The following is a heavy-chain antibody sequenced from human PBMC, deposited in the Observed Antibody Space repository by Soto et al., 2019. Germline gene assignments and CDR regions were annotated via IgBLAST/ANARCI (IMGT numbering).Heavy chain of an antibody. V-gene: IGHV4-30-2*01. Sequence: LQLQGSGSGLVKPSQTLSLTCAVSGASISSSGYTWSWIRQPPGKGLEWIGYIYHSGSTYYNPSLKSRVTISVDKSKNQFSLNLTSVTAADTAVYYCASDSGLGGFDPWGQGTLVTVSS. CDR2: IYHSGST. D-gene: IGHD3-9*01. J-gene: IGHJ5*02. CDR3: ASDSGLGGFDP. CDR1: GASISSSGYT.